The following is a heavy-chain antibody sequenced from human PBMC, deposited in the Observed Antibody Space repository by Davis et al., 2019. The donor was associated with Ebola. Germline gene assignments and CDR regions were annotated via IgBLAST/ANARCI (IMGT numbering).Heavy chain of an antibody. CDR3: ARNLMRIVGPGPFEY. Sequence: ASVKVSCKASGYIFTSFLMNWVRQAPGQGLEWMGWINTDTGNPTYAQGFTGRFVFSLDTSVSTAYGQISDLKAEDTAVYYCARNLMRIVGPGPFEYWGQGSLVTVSS. CDR1: GYIFTSFL. V-gene: IGHV7-4-1*02. J-gene: IGHJ4*02. D-gene: IGHD2-8*01. CDR2: INTDTGNP.